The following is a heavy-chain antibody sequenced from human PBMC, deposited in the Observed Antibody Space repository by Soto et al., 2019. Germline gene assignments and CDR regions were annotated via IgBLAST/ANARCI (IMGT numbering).Heavy chain of an antibody. D-gene: IGHD1-26*01. V-gene: IGHV1-2*02. J-gene: IGHJ4*02. CDR1: GYTFTGHY. CDR2: IGPESGAT. CDR3: GRGRSGQIVVFY. Sequence: ASVKVSCKASGYTFTGHYIHWVRQAPEQGPEWMGEIGPESGATRYAQRFQGRVTMTRDMSITTVYMELNNLSPDDTAVYYCGRGRSGQIVVFYWGQGTPVTSPQ.